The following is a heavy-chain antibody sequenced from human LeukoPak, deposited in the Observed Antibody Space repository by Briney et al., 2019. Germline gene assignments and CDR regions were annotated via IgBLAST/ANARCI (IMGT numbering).Heavy chain of an antibody. V-gene: IGHV3-53*04. CDR2: IYSGGST. Sequence: GGSLRLSCAASGFTVSSNYMSWVRQAPGKGLEWVSVIYSGGSTYYADSVKGRFTISRHNSKNTLYLQMNSLRAEDTAVYYCARVGPCSGYSGAFDIWGQGTMVTVSS. J-gene: IGHJ3*02. D-gene: IGHD1-26*01. CDR1: GFTVSSNY. CDR3: ARVGPCSGYSGAFDI.